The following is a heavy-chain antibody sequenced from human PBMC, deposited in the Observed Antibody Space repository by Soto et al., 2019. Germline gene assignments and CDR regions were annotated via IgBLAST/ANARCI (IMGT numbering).Heavy chain of an antibody. J-gene: IGHJ3*02. D-gene: IGHD6-13*01. V-gene: IGHV4-59*12. CDR3: ARDYLIAAAGTGAFDI. CDR2: IYHSGST. Sequence: PSETLSLTCTVSGGSISSYYWSWIRQPPGKGLEWIGEIYHSGSTNYNPSLKSRVTISVDKSKNQFSLKLSSVTAADTAVYYCARDYLIAAAGTGAFDIWGQGTMVTVS. CDR1: GGSISSYY.